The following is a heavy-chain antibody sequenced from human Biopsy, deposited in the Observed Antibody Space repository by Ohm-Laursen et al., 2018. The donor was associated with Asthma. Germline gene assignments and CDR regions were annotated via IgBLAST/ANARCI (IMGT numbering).Heavy chain of an antibody. D-gene: IGHD4-17*01. Sequence: TLSLTCTVPGGSINIGDYYWSWLRQHPVKGLEWIGHIYYSGSTYYNPSLKSRVSISLDTSKNQFSLSLTSVTAADTAVYYCARTTYGHDGFDPWGQGTLVTVSS. V-gene: IGHV4-31*03. CDR3: ARTTYGHDGFDP. J-gene: IGHJ5*02. CDR2: IYYSGST. CDR1: GGSINIGDYY.